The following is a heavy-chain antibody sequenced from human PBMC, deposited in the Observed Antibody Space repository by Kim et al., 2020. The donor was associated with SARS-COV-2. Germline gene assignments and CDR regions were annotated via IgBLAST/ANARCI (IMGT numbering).Heavy chain of an antibody. Sequence: SVKGRFTISRDDSKNTAYLQMNSLKTEDTAVYYCTSPGDEWLRLRPYTQRWGQGTLVTISS. J-gene: IGHJ4*02. D-gene: IGHD5-12*01. CDR3: TSPGDEWLRLRPYTQR. V-gene: IGHV3-73*01.